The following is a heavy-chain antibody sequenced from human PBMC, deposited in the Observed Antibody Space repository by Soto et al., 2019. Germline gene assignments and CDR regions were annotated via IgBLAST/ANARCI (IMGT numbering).Heavy chain of an antibody. V-gene: IGHV1-2*02. D-gene: IGHD3-3*01. CDR2: INPATGAA. CDR1: GYPVTAYY. J-gene: IGHJ3*02. Sequence: QLHLVQSGAVVKKPGASVTVSCSASGYPVTAYYMHWVRQAPGRGLEWMGGINPATGAAKYTQTFPGRVTMARGTSPSTVFKELSGPTSGDPAVFYWARGGGVGVAGSAAFDMWGQGTLVTVSS. CDR3: ARGGGVGVAGSAAFDM.